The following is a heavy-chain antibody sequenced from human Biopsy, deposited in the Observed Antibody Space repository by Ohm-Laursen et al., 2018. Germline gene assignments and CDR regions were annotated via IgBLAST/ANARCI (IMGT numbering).Heavy chain of an antibody. J-gene: IGHJ5*01. CDR3: AKQGATILSSFDS. D-gene: IGHD3-9*01. CDR2: ISDSGGST. V-gene: IGHV3-23*01. Sequence: GSLRLSCAAPGFTFTNYAMTWVRQAPGKGLEWVSAISDSGGSTYYADSVKGRFTISRDNSKNRLYLQMNSLRGEDTAVYYCAKQGATILSSFDSWGQGTLVTVSS. CDR1: GFTFTNYA.